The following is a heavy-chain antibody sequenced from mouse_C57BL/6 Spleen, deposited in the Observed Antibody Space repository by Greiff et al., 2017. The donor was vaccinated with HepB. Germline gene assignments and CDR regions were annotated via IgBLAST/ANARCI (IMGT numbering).Heavy chain of an antibody. D-gene: IGHD1-1*01. CDR1: GYAFSSSW. J-gene: IGHJ4*01. V-gene: IGHV1-82*01. Sequence: QVQLQQSGPELVKPGASVKISCKASGYAFSSSWMNWVKQRPGKGLEWIGRIYPGDGDTNYNEKFKGKATLTADKSSSTAYMQLSSLTSEYSAVYFWARACYYGRNYAMDYWGQGTSVTVAS. CDR3: ARACYYGRNYAMDY. CDR2: IYPGDGDT.